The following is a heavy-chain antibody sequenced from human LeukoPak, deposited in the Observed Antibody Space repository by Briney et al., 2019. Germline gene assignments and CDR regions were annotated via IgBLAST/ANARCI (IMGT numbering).Heavy chain of an antibody. CDR1: GDSISSGTYS. D-gene: IGHD7-27*01. V-gene: IGHV4-61*02. J-gene: IGHJ4*02. CDR2: VYTSGST. CDR3: ARSSLGTFDY. Sequence: SQTLSLTXVVSGDSISSGTYSWNWIRQPAGNGLEWLGRVYTSGSTNYNPSLNNRVTISLDTSKNQFSLKLSSLTAADTAVYYCARSSLGTFDYWGQGTLVTVSS.